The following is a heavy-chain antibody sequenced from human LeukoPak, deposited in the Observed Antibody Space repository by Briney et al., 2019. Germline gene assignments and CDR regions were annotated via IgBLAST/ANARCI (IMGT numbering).Heavy chain of an antibody. CDR1: GFTVTSTY. D-gene: IGHD1-1*01. J-gene: IGHJ4*02. CDR3: ARDNFASYFDY. Sequence: PGGSLRLSCAASGFTVTSTYMSWVRQAPGKGLEWVSVIYTGGITYYADSVKGRFTSSRDYSKNTLYLQMNSLKAEDSAVYYCARDNFASYFDYWGQGTLVTVSS. V-gene: IGHV3-53*01. CDR2: IYTGGIT.